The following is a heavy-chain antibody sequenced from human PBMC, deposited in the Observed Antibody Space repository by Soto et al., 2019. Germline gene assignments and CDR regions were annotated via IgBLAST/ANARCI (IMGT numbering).Heavy chain of an antibody. D-gene: IGHD3-22*01. Sequence: PSETLSLTCTVSGGSISSGDYYWSWIRQPPGKGLEWIGYIYYSGSTYYNPSLKSRVTISVDTSKNQFSLKLSSVTAADTAVYYCARGITMIVVVIQMGAFDIWGQGTMVTVSS. CDR1: GGSISSGDYY. J-gene: IGHJ3*02. CDR3: ARGITMIVVVIQMGAFDI. V-gene: IGHV4-30-4*01. CDR2: IYYSGST.